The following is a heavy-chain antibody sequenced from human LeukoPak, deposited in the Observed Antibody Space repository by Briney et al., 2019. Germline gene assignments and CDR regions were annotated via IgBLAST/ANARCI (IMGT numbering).Heavy chain of an antibody. CDR1: GYTFTSYG. CDR3: AREVAGDVDTALYYFDY. D-gene: IGHD5-18*01. V-gene: IGHV1-18*01. CDR2: ISTYNGNT. J-gene: IGHJ4*02. Sequence: ASVKVSCKASGYTFTSYGISWVRQAPGQGLEWMGCISTYNGNTNYAQKLQGRVTMTTDTSTSTAYMELRSLRSDDTAVYYCAREVAGDVDTALYYFDYWGQGTLVTVSS.